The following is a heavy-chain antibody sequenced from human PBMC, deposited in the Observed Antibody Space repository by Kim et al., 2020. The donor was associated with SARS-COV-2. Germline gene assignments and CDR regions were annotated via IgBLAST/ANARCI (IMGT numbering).Heavy chain of an antibody. J-gene: IGHJ4*02. CDR1: GFTFDDYA. V-gene: IGHV3-9*01. CDR2: ISWNSGSI. Sequence: GGSLRLSCAASGFTFDDYAMHWVRQAPGKGLEWVSGISWNSGSIGYADSVKGRFTISRDNAKNSSYLQMNSLRAEDTALYYCAKDFSSTVRGSDYWGQGTLGTVSS. CDR3: AKDFSSTVRGSDY. D-gene: IGHD3-10*01.